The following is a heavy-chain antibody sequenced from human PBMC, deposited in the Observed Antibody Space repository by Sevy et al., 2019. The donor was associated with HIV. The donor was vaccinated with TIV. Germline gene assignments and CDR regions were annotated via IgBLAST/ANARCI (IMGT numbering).Heavy chain of an antibody. V-gene: IGHV3-11*04. J-gene: IGHJ4*02. CDR2: ITKSGTTT. Sequence: GGSLRLSCAASGFTFSDYYMSWIRQAPGKGLEWVSYITKSGTTTSYADPVKGRFPISRDNAKNSLSLHMNSLTADDTAVYYCARDVGWLTGWGQGTLVTVSS. D-gene: IGHD3-3*01. CDR1: GFTFSDYY. CDR3: ARDVGWLTG.